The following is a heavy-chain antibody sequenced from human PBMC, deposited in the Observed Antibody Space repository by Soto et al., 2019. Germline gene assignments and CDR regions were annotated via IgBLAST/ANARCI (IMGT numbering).Heavy chain of an antibody. CDR3: ARERLHLTQRLPEDHYYRMDV. Sequence: PGGSLRLSCAASGFTFSSYAMHWVRQAPGKGLEWVAVISYDGSNKYYADSVKGRFTISRDNSKNTLYLQMNSLRAEDTAVYYRARERLHLTQRLPEDHYYRMDVWRQSTTVTVSS. CDR2: ISYDGSNK. J-gene: IGHJ6*02. V-gene: IGHV3-30-3*01. CDR1: GFTFSSYA. D-gene: IGHD6-25*01.